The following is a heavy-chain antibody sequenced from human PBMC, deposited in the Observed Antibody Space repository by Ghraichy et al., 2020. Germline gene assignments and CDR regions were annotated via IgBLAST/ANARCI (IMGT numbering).Heavy chain of an antibody. D-gene: IGHD3-22*01. V-gene: IGHV1-8*01. CDR3: ARGGNYYDSSGSYQRIAFDV. CDR1: GYTFASYD. CDR2: MNPNSGYT. Sequence: ASVKVSCKASGYTFASYDINWVRQATGQGLEWMGWMNPNSGYTDYAQRFLGRVTMTRNTAVSTAYMELSSLTSEDTAVYFCARGGNYYDSSGSYQRIAFDVWGQGTVVTVSS. J-gene: IGHJ3*01.